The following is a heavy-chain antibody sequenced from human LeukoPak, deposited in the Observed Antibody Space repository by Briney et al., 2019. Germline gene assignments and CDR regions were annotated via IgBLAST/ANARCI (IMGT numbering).Heavy chain of an antibody. CDR3: ARTHPLYYDILTGYFTRGYYFDY. V-gene: IGHV4-34*01. D-gene: IGHD3-9*01. Sequence: SETLSLTCAVYGGSFSGYYWSWIRQPPGKGLEWIGEINHSGSTNYNPSLKSRVTISVDTSKNQFSLKLSSVTAADTAVYYCARTHPLYYDILTGYFTRGYYFDYWGQGTLVTVSS. CDR2: INHSGST. J-gene: IGHJ4*02. CDR1: GGSFSGYY.